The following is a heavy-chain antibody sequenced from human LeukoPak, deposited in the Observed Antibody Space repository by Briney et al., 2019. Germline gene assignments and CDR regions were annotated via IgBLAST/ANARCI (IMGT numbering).Heavy chain of an antibody. D-gene: IGHD3-22*01. V-gene: IGHV1-2*02. J-gene: IGHJ3*02. CDR2: INPNTGAT. CDR1: GYTFNDHY. CDR3: ARDEAYDSSGYDAFDI. Sequence: ASVKVSCKASGYTFNDHYMQWVRQAPGQGLQWMGWINPNTGATRYAQKIQGRIAMTRDTSMSTVYMELSGLRSDDTAVYYCARDEAYDSSGYDAFDIWGQGTMVTVSS.